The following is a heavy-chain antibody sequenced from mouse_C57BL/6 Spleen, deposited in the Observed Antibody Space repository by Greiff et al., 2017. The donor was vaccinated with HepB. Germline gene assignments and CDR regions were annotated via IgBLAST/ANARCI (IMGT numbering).Heavy chain of an antibody. CDR2: IYPRSGNT. CDR1: GYTFTSYG. V-gene: IGHV1-81*01. Sequence: QVQLQQSGAELARPGASVKLSCKASGYTFTSYGISWVKQRTGQGLEWIGEIYPRSGNTYYSEKFKGKAKLTADKSASTAYMGLRSLTSEDSAVYFWSREYDYDRVFDSWGQGTTLTVSS. CDR3: SREYDYDRVFDS. J-gene: IGHJ2*01. D-gene: IGHD2-4*01.